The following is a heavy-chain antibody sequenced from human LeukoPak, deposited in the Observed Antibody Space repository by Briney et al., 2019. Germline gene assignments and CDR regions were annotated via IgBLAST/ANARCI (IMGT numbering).Heavy chain of an antibody. Sequence: GGSLRLSCAASGFIFRNYAMHWVRQAPGKGLEYVSAISSSGDNTYYANSVRGRFTIPRDNSKNTLFLQMGSLRAEDMAVYYCVREERGLAIDYWGQGTLVTVSS. CDR2: ISSSGDNT. J-gene: IGHJ4*02. CDR3: VREERGLAIDY. V-gene: IGHV3-64*01. D-gene: IGHD5-12*01. CDR1: GFIFRNYA.